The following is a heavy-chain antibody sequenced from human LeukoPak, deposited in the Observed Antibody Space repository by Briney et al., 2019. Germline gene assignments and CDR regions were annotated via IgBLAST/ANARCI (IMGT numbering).Heavy chain of an antibody. J-gene: IGHJ3*02. CDR2: FSYIGST. D-gene: IGHD4-17*01. CDR1: DDSFSSHY. V-gene: IGHV4-59*11. Sequence: SETLSLTCAVSDDSFSSHYWTWIRQPPGKGLEWIGYFSYIGSTNYNPSLKSRVTISIDTSRNQFSLGLSSVTAADTAVYYCARDLVTVTKGFDIWGQGTMVSVSS. CDR3: ARDLVTVTKGFDI.